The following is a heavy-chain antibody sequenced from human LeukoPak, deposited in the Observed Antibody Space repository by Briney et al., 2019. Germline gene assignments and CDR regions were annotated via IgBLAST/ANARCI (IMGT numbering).Heavy chain of an antibody. CDR2: INHSGST. J-gene: IGHJ6*02. CDR3: ARRGDCSSASCYRGTSYYYYGLDV. CDR1: GGSFSGYY. D-gene: IGHD2-2*01. Sequence: SETLSLTCAVYGGSFSGYYWSWIRQPPGKGLEWIGEINHSGSTNYNPSLKSRLTISVDTSKDQFSLKLNSVTAADTAVYYCARRGDCSSASCYRGTSYYYYGLDVWGQGTAVTVSS. V-gene: IGHV4-34*01.